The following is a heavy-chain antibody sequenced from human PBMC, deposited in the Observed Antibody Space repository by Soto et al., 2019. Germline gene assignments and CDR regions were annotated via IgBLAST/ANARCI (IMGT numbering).Heavy chain of an antibody. CDR2: ISYSGTT. J-gene: IGHJ5*02. CDR1: GGSIRTYY. V-gene: IGHV4-59*08. D-gene: IGHD6-13*01. Sequence: SETLSLTCTVSGGSIRTYYWSWIRQPPGKGLEWIGYISYSGTTNYNPSLKSRVTISADTSKNQFSLKLSSVTAADTAVYYCARFIAAAGISWFDPWGQGTLVTVSS. CDR3: ARFIAAAGISWFDP.